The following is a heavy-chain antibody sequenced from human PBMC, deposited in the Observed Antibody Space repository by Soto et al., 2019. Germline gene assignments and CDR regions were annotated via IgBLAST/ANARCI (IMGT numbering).Heavy chain of an antibody. J-gene: IGHJ4*02. V-gene: IGHV1-46*01. CDR2: VNPSGGHT. CDR1: GDTFTDYY. D-gene: IGHD2-21*02. Sequence: QVQLVQSGAEVKKPGASVKVSCKASGDTFTDYYIHWVRQAPGQGLEWMGTVNPSGGHTSYAQHFLGRRTMTRDTSTSTLYMELTSLTSEDTAIAYCARGGHVVVVTAALDYWGQGTLVTVSS. CDR3: ARGGHVVVVTAALDY.